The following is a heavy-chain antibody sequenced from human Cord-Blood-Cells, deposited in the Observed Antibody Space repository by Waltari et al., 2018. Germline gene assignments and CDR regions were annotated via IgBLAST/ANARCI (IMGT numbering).Heavy chain of an antibody. CDR3: ARDSSSSDAFDI. Sequence: EVQLVESGGGLVQPGGSLRLPCAASGFTFSSYWMSWFRQAPGKGLEWVANIKQDGREKYYVDSVKGRFTISRDNAKNSLYLQMNSLRAEDTAVYYCARDSSSSDAFDIWGQGTMSPSLQ. V-gene: IGHV3-7*01. J-gene: IGHJ3*02. CDR1: GFTFSSYW. D-gene: IGHD6-13*01. CDR2: IKQDGREK.